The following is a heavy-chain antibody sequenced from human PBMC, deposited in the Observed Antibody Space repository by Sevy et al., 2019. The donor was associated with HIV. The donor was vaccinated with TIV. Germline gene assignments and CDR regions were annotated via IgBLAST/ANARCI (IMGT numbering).Heavy chain of an antibody. CDR1: GFTFSSYN. D-gene: IGHD3-10*01. Sequence: GGSLRLSCAASGFTFSSYNMNWVRQTPGKGLEWVSFISSGSGYIYYADSVKGRFTISRDNAKNSLFLQMNSLRAEDTAVYYCARPYGSGSWEAFDVWGQGTMVTVSS. V-gene: IGHV3-21*01. CDR3: ARPYGSGSWEAFDV. CDR2: ISSGSGYI. J-gene: IGHJ3*01.